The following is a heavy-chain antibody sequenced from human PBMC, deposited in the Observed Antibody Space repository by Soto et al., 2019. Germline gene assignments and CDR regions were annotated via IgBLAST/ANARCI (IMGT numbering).Heavy chain of an antibody. J-gene: IGHJ6*02. CDR3: AREETAWPLAYGLDV. D-gene: IGHD2-21*02. Sequence: GGSLRLSCEASGFSFSTYSMHWVRQAPGKGLEWVSSIGRRSDIYYADSVKGRFTISRDNAKNSVSLQMNSLRDEDTAVYYCAREETAWPLAYGLDVWGQGTTVTVSS. V-gene: IGHV3-21*01. CDR1: GFSFSTYS. CDR2: IGRRSDI.